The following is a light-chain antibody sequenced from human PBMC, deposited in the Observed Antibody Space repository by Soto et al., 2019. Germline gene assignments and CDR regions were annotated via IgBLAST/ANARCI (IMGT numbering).Light chain of an antibody. J-gene: IGKJ1*01. CDR1: QSVSSN. CDR3: QQYNKWPLT. V-gene: IGKV3-15*01. CDR2: GAS. Sequence: EIVVTQSPATLSVSPGERATLSCRASQSVSSNLAWYQQKPGQAPRLLIYGASTRATGIPVRFSGSASGTEFTLTISSLQSEDFTVYYCQQYNKWPLTFGQGTKVDIK.